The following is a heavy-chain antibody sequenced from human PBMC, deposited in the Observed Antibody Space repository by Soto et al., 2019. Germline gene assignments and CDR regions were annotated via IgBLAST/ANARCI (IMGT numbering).Heavy chain of an antibody. CDR1: GGSFSGYY. CDR2: INHSGST. J-gene: IGHJ4*02. CDR3: ARGFRGCSGGSCYRGYDY. D-gene: IGHD2-15*01. Sequence: QVQLQQWGAGLLKPSETLSLTCAVYGGSFSGYYWSWIRQPPGKGLEWIGEINHSGSTNYNPSLKSRVTISVDTSKNQFSLKLSSVTAADTAVYYCARGFRGCSGGSCYRGYDYWGQGTLVTVSS. V-gene: IGHV4-34*01.